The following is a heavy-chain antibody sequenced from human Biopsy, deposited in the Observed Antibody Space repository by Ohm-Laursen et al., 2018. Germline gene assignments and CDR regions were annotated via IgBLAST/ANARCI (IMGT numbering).Heavy chain of an antibody. CDR2: ISTVSETG. CDR3: VAYPSSGFFENNDDFAMDV. CDR1: GGAFTNYA. Sequence: SVKVSCKASGGAFTNYAINWVRRGPGDGVEWVGGISTVSETGGYAERFQGRVTNTADVTTTTAYMVLSGLRSEDTAVYYCVAYPSSGFFENNDDFAMDVWGQGTTVIVSS. V-gene: IGHV1-69*13. J-gene: IGHJ6*02. D-gene: IGHD6-19*01.